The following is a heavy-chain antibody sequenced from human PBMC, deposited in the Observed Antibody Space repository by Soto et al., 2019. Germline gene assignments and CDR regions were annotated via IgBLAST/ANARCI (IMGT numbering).Heavy chain of an antibody. J-gene: IGHJ6*02. CDR2: IIPIFGTA. D-gene: IGHD5-18*01. CDR3: ARDKEYSYGSATYYYYGMDV. V-gene: IGHV1-69*06. Sequence: SVKVSCRASGGTFSSYAISWVRHAPGQGLEWMGGIIPIFGTANYAQKFQGRVTITADKSTSTAYMELSILRSEDTAVHYCARDKEYSYGSATYYYYGMDVWGQGTTVTVSS. CDR1: GGTFSSYA.